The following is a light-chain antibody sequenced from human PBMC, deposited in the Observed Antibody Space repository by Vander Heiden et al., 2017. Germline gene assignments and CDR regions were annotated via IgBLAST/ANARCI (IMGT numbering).Light chain of an antibody. Sequence: QSVLTHPPSASGTPGQTVTISCSGSSSNIGRNTVNWYQQLPGTAPKVLIYDNNQRPSGIPDRFSGSKSGTSASLAISGLQSEDEADYYCAAWDDSLTGWVFGGGTKLTVL. CDR3: AAWDDSLTGWV. CDR1: SSNIGRNT. CDR2: DNN. V-gene: IGLV1-44*01. J-gene: IGLJ3*02.